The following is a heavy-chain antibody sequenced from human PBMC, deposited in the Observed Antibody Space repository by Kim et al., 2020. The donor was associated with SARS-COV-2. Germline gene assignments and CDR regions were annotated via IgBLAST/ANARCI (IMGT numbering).Heavy chain of an antibody. D-gene: IGHD2-15*01. CDR2: IYPGDSDT. CDR3: AREKGRRYCSGGSCYSYYYYGMDV. CDR1: GYSFTSYW. V-gene: IGHV5-51*01. Sequence: GESLKISCKGSGYSFTSYWIGWVRQMPGKGLEWMGIIYPGDSDTRYSPSFQGQVTISADKSISTAYLQWSSLKASDTAMYYCAREKGRRYCSGGSCYSYYYYGMDVWGQGTTVTVSS. J-gene: IGHJ6*02.